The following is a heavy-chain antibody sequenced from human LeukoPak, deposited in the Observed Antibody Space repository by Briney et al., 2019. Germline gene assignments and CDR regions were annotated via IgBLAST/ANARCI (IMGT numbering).Heavy chain of an antibody. V-gene: IGHV6-1*01. CDR3: ARVWGGSGDYGSFDL. J-gene: IGHJ2*01. D-gene: IGHD7-27*01. CDR2: TYFSAKWYN. CDR1: GDSFTSNSVA. Sequence: SQTLSLTCVISGDSFTSNSVAWNWIRHSPSRGLEWLGSTYFSAKWYNDYAVSVKSRITINPDTSKNLLPLQLNSVNPEDTAMYCCARVWGGSGDYGSFDLWGRGTLVTVSS.